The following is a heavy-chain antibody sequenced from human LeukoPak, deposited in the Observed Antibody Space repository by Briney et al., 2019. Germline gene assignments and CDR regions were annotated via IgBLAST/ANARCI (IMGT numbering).Heavy chain of an antibody. CDR1: GASITSSF. CDR3: ASDFTQGGGLLED. Sequence: SETLSLTCTVSGASITSSFWTWVRQPPGKGLEWIGYVSSTTSPTYNPSLESRVTMSLDTSKSQFSLRLASMTAADTAIYYCASDFTQGGGLLEDWGPGTLVVVSS. J-gene: IGHJ4*02. CDR2: VSSTTSP. V-gene: IGHV4-59*01. D-gene: IGHD3-3*01.